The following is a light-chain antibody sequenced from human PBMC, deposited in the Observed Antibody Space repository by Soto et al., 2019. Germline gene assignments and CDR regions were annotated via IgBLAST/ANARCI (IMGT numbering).Light chain of an antibody. J-gene: IGLJ3*02. CDR3: GTWDVSLSSGV. V-gene: IGLV1-51*01. CDR1: SSNIGKNS. Sequence: QSVLTQPPSVSAAPGQTVTISCSGSSSNIGKNSVSWYQQFPGTAPKLLIYDNSDRPSGIPDRFSGSKSCTSATLAITGLQTGDEADYYCGTWDVSLSSGVFGGGTKLTVL. CDR2: DNS.